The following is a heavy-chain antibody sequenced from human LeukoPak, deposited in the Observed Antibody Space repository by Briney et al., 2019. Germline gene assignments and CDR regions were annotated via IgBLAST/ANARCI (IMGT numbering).Heavy chain of an antibody. Sequence: SETLSLTCTVYGGSFRGYYWSWIRQPPGKGLKWIGEINHSGSTNYNPSLKSRVTISVDTSKNQFSLKLSSVTAADTAVYYCARDGAKGYCSGGSCQPRFDPWGQGTLVTVSS. D-gene: IGHD2-15*01. CDR3: ARDGAKGYCSGGSCQPRFDP. V-gene: IGHV4-34*01. CDR2: INHSGST. CDR1: GGSFRGYY. J-gene: IGHJ5*02.